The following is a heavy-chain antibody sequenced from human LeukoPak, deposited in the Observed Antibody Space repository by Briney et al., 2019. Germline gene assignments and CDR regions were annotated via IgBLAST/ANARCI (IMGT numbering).Heavy chain of an antibody. J-gene: IGHJ4*02. CDR3: ARDPVNSWYYFDY. V-gene: IGHV3-33*08. D-gene: IGHD6-13*01. CDR1: GFTFSSYG. CDR2: IWYDGSNK. Sequence: PGGSLRLSCAASGFTFSSYGMHWVRQAPGKGLEWVAVIWYDGSNKYYADSVKGRFTISRDNSKNTLYLQMNSLRAEDTAVYYCARDPVNSWYYFDYWGQGTLVTVSS.